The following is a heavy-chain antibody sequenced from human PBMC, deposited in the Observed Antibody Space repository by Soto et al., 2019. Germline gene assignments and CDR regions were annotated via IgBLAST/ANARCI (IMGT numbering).Heavy chain of an antibody. CDR1: GGSFSGYY. V-gene: IGHV4-34*01. J-gene: IGHJ4*02. CDR3: ARMDTATRLNDY. Sequence: QVQLQQWGAGLLKPSETLSLTCAVYGGSFSGYYWSWIRQPPGKGLVWIGEINHSGSTNYNPSLKSRVTISVDTSKNQFSLKLSSVTAADTAVYYCARMDTATRLNDYWGQGTLVTVSS. CDR2: INHSGST. D-gene: IGHD5-18*01.